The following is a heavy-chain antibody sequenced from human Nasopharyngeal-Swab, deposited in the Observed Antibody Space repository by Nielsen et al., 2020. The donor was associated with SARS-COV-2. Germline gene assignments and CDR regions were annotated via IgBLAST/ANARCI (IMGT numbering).Heavy chain of an antibody. V-gene: IGHV4-61*02. J-gene: IGHJ4*02. CDR1: GGSISSGSYY. Sequence: SETLSLTCTVSGGSISSGSYYWSWIRQPAGKGLEWIGRIYTSGSTYYNPSLKSRVTISVDTSKNQFSLKLSSVTAADTAVYYCARQMGPHFFFDYWGQGTLVTVSS. D-gene: IGHD3-3*02. CDR2: IYTSGST. CDR3: ARQMGPHFFFDY.